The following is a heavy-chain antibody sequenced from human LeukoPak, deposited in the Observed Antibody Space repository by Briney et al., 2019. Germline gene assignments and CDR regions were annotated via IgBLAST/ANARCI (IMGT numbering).Heavy chain of an antibody. V-gene: IGHV3-33*06. D-gene: IGHD1-26*01. CDR2: IWYDGSNE. CDR1: GFTFRSYG. Sequence: GGSLRLSCAASGFTFRSYGMHWVRQAPGKGLEWVALIWYDGSNEHYADSVRGRFTISRDNSKSTLILQMNSLRVEDTALYYCTKRVKYGGTWDHFADWGQGTLVTVSS. CDR3: TKRVKYGGTWDHFAD. J-gene: IGHJ4*02.